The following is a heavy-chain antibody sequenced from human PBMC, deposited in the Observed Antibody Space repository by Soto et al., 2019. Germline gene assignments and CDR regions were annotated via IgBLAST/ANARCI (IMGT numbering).Heavy chain of an antibody. J-gene: IGHJ5*02. V-gene: IGHV1-18*01. CDR3: ARDRNWVDP. CDR1: GYTFTSYD. CDR2: MSTSNGNT. Sequence: QVQLVQSGAEVKKPGASVKVSCKASGYTFTSYDISWVRQAPGQGLEWMGWMSTSNGNTSYAQKLQGRVTMTTDTSTSTANMELRSLRPDDTSVYFCARDRNWVDPCGQGTLVTVS.